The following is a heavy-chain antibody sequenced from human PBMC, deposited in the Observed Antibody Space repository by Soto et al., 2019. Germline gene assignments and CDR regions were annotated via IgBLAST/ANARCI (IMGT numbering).Heavy chain of an antibody. CDR3: VKVRAYCYNDCTRSY. J-gene: IGHJ4*02. V-gene: IGHV3-23*01. D-gene: IGHD2-21*01. Sequence: EVQLLESGGGLVQPGGSLRLSCADSGFSFNTYGMTWVRQAPGKGLEGVAQIGLSNSDTYYADSVKGRFTISRDNSKTMVNLQMKSLRDADTAVYYCVKVRAYCYNDCTRSYWGPGTLVTVSS. CDR1: GFSFNTYG. CDR2: IGLSNSDT.